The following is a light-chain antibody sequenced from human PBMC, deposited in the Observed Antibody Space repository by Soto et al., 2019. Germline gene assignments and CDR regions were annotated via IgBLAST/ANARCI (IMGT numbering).Light chain of an antibody. V-gene: IGLV2-14*01. J-gene: IGLJ2*01. CDR1: SSDVGGYNY. CDR2: DVS. CDR3: SSYTSSSPLDV. Sequence: QSVLTQPASVSGSPGQSITISCTGTSSDVGGYNYVSWYQQHPGKAPKLMIYDVSNRPSGVSNRFSGSKSGNTASLTISGLQAEDEAGYYCSSYTSSSPLDVFGGGTKLTVL.